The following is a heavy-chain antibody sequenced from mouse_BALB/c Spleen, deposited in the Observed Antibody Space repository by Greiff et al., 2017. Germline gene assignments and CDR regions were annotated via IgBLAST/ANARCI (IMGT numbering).Heavy chain of an antibody. V-gene: IGHV3-6*02. CDR3: ARDLYYEGAY. D-gene: IGHD2-4*01. J-gene: IGHJ3*01. CDR2: ISYDGSN. Sequence: EVKLMESGPGLVKPSQSLSLTCSVTGYSITSGYYWNWIRQFPGNKLEWMGYISYDGSNNYNPSLKNRISITRDTSKNQFFLKLNSVTTEDTATYYCARDLYYEGAYWGQGTLVTVSA. CDR1: GYSITSGYY.